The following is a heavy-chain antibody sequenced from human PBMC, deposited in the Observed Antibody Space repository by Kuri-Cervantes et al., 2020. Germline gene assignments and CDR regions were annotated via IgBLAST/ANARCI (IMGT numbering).Heavy chain of an antibody. J-gene: IGHJ4*02. Sequence: ASVKVSCKASGYTFTSYGIGWVRQAPGQGLEWMGWISAYNGNTNYAQKLQGRVTMTTDTSTSTAYMELRSLRSDDMAVYYCARARTPPYYFDYWGQGTLVTVSS. CDR3: ARARTPPYYFDY. CDR1: GYTFTSYG. V-gene: IGHV1-18*03. CDR2: ISAYNGNT.